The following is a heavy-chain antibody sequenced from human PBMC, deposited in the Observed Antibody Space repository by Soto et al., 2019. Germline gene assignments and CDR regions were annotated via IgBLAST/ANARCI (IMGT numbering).Heavy chain of an antibody. D-gene: IGHD5-18*01. CDR1: GGSFSGYY. CDR2: INHSGST. CDR3: ARGRFGGYSYAHPFDY. Sequence: SETLSLTCAVYGGSFSGYYWSWIRQPPGKGLEWIGEINHSGSTNYNPSLKSRVTISVDTSKNQFSLKLSSVTAADTAVYYCARGRFGGYSYAHPFDYWGQGTLVTVSS. J-gene: IGHJ4*02. V-gene: IGHV4-34*01.